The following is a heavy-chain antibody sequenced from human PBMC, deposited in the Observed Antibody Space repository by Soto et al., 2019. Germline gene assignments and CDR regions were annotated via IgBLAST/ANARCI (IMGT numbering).Heavy chain of an antibody. J-gene: IGHJ4*02. Sequence: QVQLQESGPGLVRPSQTLSLTCTVSRDSIGRGDYYWSWIRQHAGKGLEWIGYVTHSGSSFYNPSLQSRVIISVDTSKNQFALKLTPVTAADTAVYYCARTRTDTSSSFDHWGQGTLVTVSS. CDR3: ARTRTDTSSSFDH. D-gene: IGHD6-6*01. CDR1: RDSIGRGDYY. CDR2: VTHSGSS. V-gene: IGHV4-31*03.